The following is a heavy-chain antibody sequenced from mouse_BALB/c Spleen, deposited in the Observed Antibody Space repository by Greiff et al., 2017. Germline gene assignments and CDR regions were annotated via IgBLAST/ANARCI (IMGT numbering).Heavy chain of an antibody. CDR2: IRLKSNNYAT. CDR1: GFTFSNYW. J-gene: IGHJ3*01. D-gene: IGHD2-14*01. V-gene: IGHV6-6*02. Sequence: EVHLVESGGGLVQPGGSMKLSCVASGFTFSNYWMNWVRQSPEKGLEWVAEIRLKSNNYATHYAESVKGRFTISRDDSKSSVYLQMNNLRAEDTGIYYCTREGAYYRYDVGVWFAYWGQGTLVTVSA. CDR3: TREGAYYRYDVGVWFAY.